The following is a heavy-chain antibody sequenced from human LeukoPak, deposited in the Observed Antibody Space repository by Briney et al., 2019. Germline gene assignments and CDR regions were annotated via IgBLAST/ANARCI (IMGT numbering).Heavy chain of an antibody. V-gene: IGHV4-59*01. D-gene: IGHD6-13*01. CDR2: ICYNGNT. Sequence: SETLSLTCTVSGGSISPYYWTWLRQPPGKGLEWIGYICYNGNTNYNPSLKSRITISVDPSKNQSSLRPKSLPAADTALYYCARGPLSSRTTWAWFDPWGQGTLVTVSS. J-gene: IGHJ5*02. CDR1: GGSISPYY. CDR3: ARGPLSSRTTWAWFDP.